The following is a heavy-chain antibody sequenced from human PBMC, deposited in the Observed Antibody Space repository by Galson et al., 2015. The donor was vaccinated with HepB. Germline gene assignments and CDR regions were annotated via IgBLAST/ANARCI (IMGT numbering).Heavy chain of an antibody. CDR1: GLTVSNAW. V-gene: IGHV3-15*05. Sequence: CAASGLTVSNAWVSWVRQAPGKGLEWVGRIKSKSAGGTTDYAAPVKGRFTISRDDSNNALYLQMNSLKTEDTGVYWCTTWVADMGAFVDYWGQGTLVTVSS. CDR3: TTWVADMGAFVDY. D-gene: IGHD3-3*02. J-gene: IGHJ4*02. CDR2: IKSKSAGGTT.